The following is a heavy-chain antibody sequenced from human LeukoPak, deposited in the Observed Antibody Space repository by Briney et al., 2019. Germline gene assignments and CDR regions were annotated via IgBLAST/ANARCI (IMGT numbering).Heavy chain of an antibody. D-gene: IGHD6-13*01. CDR1: GYTFTSYG. CDR2: ISAYNGNT. V-gene: IGHV1-18*01. J-gene: IGHJ6*03. CDR3: ARWYSSSSYYYYYYYMDV. Sequence: GASVKVSCEASGYTFTSYGISWVRQAPGQGLEWMGWISAYNGNTNYAQKLQGRVTMTTDTSTSTAYMELRSLRSDDTAVYYCARWYSSSSYYYYYYYMDVWGKGTTVTVSS.